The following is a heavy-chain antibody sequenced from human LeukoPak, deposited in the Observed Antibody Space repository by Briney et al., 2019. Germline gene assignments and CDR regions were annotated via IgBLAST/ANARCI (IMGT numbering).Heavy chain of an antibody. CDR1: GFTFSSYS. J-gene: IGHJ4*02. Sequence: GGSLRLSCAASGFTFSSYSMNWVRQAPGKGLEWVSYISSSSTIYYADSVKGRFTISRDNAKNSLYLQMNSLRAEDTAVYYCARAETGSLLVSYWGQGTLVTVSS. CDR2: ISSSSTI. V-gene: IGHV3-48*01. CDR3: ARAETGSLLVSY. D-gene: IGHD3-9*01.